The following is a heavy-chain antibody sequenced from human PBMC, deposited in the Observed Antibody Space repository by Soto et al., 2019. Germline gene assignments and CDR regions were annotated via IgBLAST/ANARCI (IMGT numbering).Heavy chain of an antibody. J-gene: IGHJ3*02. CDR3: ARDRAYPDAFDI. Sequence: QVQLVESGGGLVKPGGSLRLSCAASGFNFSDYYMSWIRQAPGKGLEWVSYISHGSTTIYYTDSVKGRFTISRDNAKNSLYLQMNSLRAEDTAVYYCARDRAYPDAFDIWGQGTMVTVSS. V-gene: IGHV3-11*01. CDR2: ISHGSTTI. CDR1: GFNFSDYY.